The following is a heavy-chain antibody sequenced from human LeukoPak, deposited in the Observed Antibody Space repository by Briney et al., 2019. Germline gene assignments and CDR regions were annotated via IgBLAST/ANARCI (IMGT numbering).Heavy chain of an antibody. CDR1: GFTVSSNY. V-gene: IGHV3-53*01. CDR2: IYSGGTT. J-gene: IGHJ3*02. CDR3: ARGPVTKFEI. D-gene: IGHD4-17*01. Sequence: GGSLRLSCAASGFTVSSNYMSWVRQAPGKGLEWVSVIYSGGTTYYADSVKGRFTISRDNSDNTLYLQMNSLRADDTAVYYCARGPVTKFEIWGQGTILTVSS.